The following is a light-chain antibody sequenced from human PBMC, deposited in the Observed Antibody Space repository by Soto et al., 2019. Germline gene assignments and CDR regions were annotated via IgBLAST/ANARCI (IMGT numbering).Light chain of an antibody. CDR2: DAT. CDR3: CSYTYTYSV. CDR1: SSDFGGSEF. V-gene: IGLV2-11*01. J-gene: IGLJ3*02. Sequence: QSALTQPRSVSASPGQSVAISCTKTSSDFGGSEFVSWYQQQPGNAPKLIIYDATQRPSGVPDRFSGSKSGDTASLTISGLQAEDEADYYCCSYTYTYSVFGGGTKLTVL.